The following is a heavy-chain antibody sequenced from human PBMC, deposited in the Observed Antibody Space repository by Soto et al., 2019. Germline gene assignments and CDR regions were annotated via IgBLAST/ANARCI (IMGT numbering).Heavy chain of an antibody. CDR3: AREDLVVVAATRDYYYYGMDV. Sequence: ASVKVSCKASGYTFTSYYMHWVRQAPGQGLEWMGIINPSGGSTSYAQKFQGRVTMTRDTSTSTVYMELSSLRSEDTAVYYCAREDLVVVAATRDYYYYGMDVWGQGTTVTVSS. V-gene: IGHV1-46*01. J-gene: IGHJ6*02. CDR1: GYTFTSYY. D-gene: IGHD2-15*01. CDR2: INPSGGST.